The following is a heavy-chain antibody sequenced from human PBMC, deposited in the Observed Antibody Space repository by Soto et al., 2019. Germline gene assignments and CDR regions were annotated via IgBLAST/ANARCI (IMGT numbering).Heavy chain of an antibody. J-gene: IGHJ4*02. CDR3: ARIRYDILTGLPLPYYFDY. D-gene: IGHD3-9*01. Sequence: QVQLVQSGAEVKKPGSSVKVSCKASGGTFSSYAISWVRQAPGQGLEWMGGIIPIFGTANYAQKFQGRVTITADKSTSTAYMELSSLRSEDTAVYYCARIRYDILTGLPLPYYFDYWGQGTLVTGSA. V-gene: IGHV1-69*06. CDR2: IIPIFGTA. CDR1: GGTFSSYA.